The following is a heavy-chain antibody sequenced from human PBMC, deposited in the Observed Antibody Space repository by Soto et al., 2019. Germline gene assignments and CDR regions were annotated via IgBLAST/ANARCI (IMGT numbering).Heavy chain of an antibody. Sequence: SETLSLTCTVSGGSISSYYWSWIRQPPGKGLEWIGYIYYSGSTNYNPSLKSRVTISVDTSKNQFSLKLSSVTAADTAVYYCSRDRCSGGSCYSEAWGQGTMVTVSS. D-gene: IGHD2-15*01. CDR1: GGSISSYY. CDR3: SRDRCSGGSCYSEA. J-gene: IGHJ3*01. CDR2: IYYSGST. V-gene: IGHV4-59*01.